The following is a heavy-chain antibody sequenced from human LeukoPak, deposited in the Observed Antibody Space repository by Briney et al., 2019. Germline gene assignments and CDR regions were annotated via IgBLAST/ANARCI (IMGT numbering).Heavy chain of an antibody. CDR1: GFTFDDYA. Sequence: GESLRLSCAASGFTFDDYAMHWVRQAPGKGLELVSGISWNSGSIGYADSVKGRFTISRDNAKNSLYLQMNSLRAEDMALYYCAKAGNWNDADGAFDIWGQGTMVTVFS. CDR3: AKAGNWNDADGAFDI. D-gene: IGHD1-1*01. J-gene: IGHJ3*02. V-gene: IGHV3-9*03. CDR2: ISWNSGSI.